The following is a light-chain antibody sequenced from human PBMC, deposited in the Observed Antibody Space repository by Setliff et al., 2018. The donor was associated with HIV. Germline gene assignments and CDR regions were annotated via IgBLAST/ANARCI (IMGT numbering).Light chain of an antibody. CDR3: FSFTSSSTYV. CDR2: EVT. Sequence: QSALTQPPSASGSPGQSVTISCTGTSSDVGGYNYVSWYQQHPHKAPKLMIYEVTKRPSGVPDRFSGSKSGNTASLTVSGLQAEDEADYYCFSFTSSSTYVFGPGTKVTVL. CDR1: SSDVGGYNY. J-gene: IGLJ1*01. V-gene: IGLV2-8*01.